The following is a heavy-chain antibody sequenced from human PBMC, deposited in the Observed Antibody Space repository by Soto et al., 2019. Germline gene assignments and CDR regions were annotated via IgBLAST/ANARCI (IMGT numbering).Heavy chain of an antibody. J-gene: IGHJ4*02. CDR2: IYYSGST. D-gene: IGHD5-18*01. Sequence: SETLSLTCTVSGGSLSSYYWSWIRQPPGKGLEWIGYIYYSGSTNYNPSLKRRVTISVDTSKNQFSLKLSSVTAADTAVYYCARAAYSYGCDYWGQGTLVTVSS. V-gene: IGHV4-59*01. CDR3: ARAAYSYGCDY. CDR1: GGSLSSYY.